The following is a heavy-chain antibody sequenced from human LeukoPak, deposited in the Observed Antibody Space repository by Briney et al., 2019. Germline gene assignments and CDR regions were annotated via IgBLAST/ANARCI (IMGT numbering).Heavy chain of an antibody. J-gene: IGHJ4*02. CDR3: AGVRGSYHFDY. Sequence: GGSLRLSCAASGFTFSDYSMNWVRQAPGKGLEWVSYITSSSSAIYYADSVKGRFTISRDNARNSLSLQMNSLRAEVPAVSSCAGVRGSYHFDYCGQGTLVSGSS. CDR1: GFTFSDYS. D-gene: IGHD1-26*01. V-gene: IGHV3-48*01. CDR2: ITSSSSAI.